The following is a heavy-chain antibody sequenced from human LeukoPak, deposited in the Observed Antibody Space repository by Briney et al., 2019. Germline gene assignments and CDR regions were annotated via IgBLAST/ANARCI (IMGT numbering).Heavy chain of an antibody. V-gene: IGHV4-59*08. J-gene: IGHJ4*02. CDR3: ARGGLGGITAYSNYLFDY. Sequence: PSETLSLTCTVSGGSISNYYWSWIRQPPGEGLEWIGYIYYSGSTNYNPSLKSRVTISIDTSKNQFSLSLTSVTAADTAVYYCARGGLGGITAYSNYLFDYWGQGTLVTVSS. D-gene: IGHD4-11*01. CDR2: IYYSGST. CDR1: GGSISNYY.